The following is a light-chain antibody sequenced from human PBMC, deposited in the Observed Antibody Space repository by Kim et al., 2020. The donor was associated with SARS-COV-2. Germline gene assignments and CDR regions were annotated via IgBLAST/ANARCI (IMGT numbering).Light chain of an antibody. CDR3: GTWDDSLSSVV. CDR1: SSNIGNNS. CDR2: DNN. Sequence: GQKVTITCSGSSSNIGNNSVSWYQHLPGTAPKLLIYDNNKRPSGIPDRFSGSTSGTSATLGITGLQTGDEADYYCGTWDDSLSSVVFGGGTQLTVL. J-gene: IGLJ2*01. V-gene: IGLV1-51*01.